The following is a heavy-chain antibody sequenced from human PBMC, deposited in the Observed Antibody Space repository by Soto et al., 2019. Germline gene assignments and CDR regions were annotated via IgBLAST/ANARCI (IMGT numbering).Heavy chain of an antibody. CDR1: GGSISNYY. Sequence: SETLSLTCTVSGGSISNYYWSWIRQPPGKGLEWIGYIFYRGSTNYNPSLKSRVTISVDTSKNQFSLKLSSVTAADTAVYYCARQGLLRLPEGTDEFDSWGQGTLVTVSA. CDR3: ARQGLLRLPEGTDEFDS. J-gene: IGHJ5*01. CDR2: IFYRGST. V-gene: IGHV4-59*08. D-gene: IGHD6-25*01.